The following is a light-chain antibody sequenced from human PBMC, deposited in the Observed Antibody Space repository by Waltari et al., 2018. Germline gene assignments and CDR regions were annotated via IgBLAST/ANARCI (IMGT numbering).Light chain of an antibody. Sequence: AIQITQFPSTLSASPGDIVPITWRVSQGISNDLAWYQQKPGKAPTLLIYDASTLQRGVPSRFSGSGSGTDFTLTISCLLSEDFATFYCQQYYGYPLTFGPGTKVDVK. CDR1: QGISND. J-gene: IGKJ3*01. CDR3: QQYYGYPLT. V-gene: IGKV1-8*01. CDR2: DAS.